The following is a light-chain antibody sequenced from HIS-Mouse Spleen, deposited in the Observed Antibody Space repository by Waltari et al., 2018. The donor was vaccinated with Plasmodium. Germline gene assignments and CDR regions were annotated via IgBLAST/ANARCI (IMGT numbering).Light chain of an antibody. CDR2: DVS. J-gene: IGLJ2*01. CDR1: SSDVGGYNY. Sequence: SALTQPASVSGSPGQSITISCTGTSSDVGGYNYVSWYQQHPGKAPKLMIDDVSNRPSGGHNRFSGSKAGNTASLTISGLQAEDEADYYCSSYTSSSTLVFGGGTKLTVL. CDR3: SSYTSSSTLV. V-gene: IGLV2-14*03.